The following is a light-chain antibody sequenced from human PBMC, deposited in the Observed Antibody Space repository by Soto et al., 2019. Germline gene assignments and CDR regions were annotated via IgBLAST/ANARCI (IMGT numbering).Light chain of an antibody. CDR2: SNN. CDR3: AAWDDSLNGVV. V-gene: IGLV1-44*01. J-gene: IGLJ2*01. Sequence: QAVVTQPPSASGTPGQRVTISCSGSSSNIGSNTVNWYQQLPGTAPKLLISSNNQRPSGFTDRFSGSKSVTSASLAISGLQSEDEADYYCAAWDDSLNGVVFGGGTKLTVL. CDR1: SSNIGSNT.